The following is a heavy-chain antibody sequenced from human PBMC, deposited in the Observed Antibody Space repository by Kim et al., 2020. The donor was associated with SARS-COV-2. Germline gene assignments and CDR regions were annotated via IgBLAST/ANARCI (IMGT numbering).Heavy chain of an antibody. V-gene: IGHV3-33*06. CDR3: AKGAGSVSFDF. CDR2: KT. Sequence: KTYYAASVKGTLTISRDNSKNTLYLQVNSLRVEDTAIYYCAKGAGSVSFDFRGQGTLVNVSS. D-gene: IGHD2-15*01. J-gene: IGHJ4*02.